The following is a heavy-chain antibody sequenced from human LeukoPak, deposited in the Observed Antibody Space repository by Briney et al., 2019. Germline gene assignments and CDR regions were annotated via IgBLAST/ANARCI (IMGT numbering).Heavy chain of an antibody. CDR1: GYSFTSFE. CDR3: ARGGFPAAT. D-gene: IGHD2-2*01. J-gene: IGHJ5*02. CDR2: MNPNSGNT. V-gene: IGHV1-8*01. Sequence: ASVKVSCTASGYSFTSFEINWVRQATGQGLEWMGWMNPNSGNTGYAQKFQGRVTMTRDTSISTAYMELYSLRSEDTAVYYCARGGFPAATWGQGTLVTVSS.